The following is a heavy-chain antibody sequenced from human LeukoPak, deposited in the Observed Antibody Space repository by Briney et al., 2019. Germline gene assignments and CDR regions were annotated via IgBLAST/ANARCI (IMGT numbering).Heavy chain of an antibody. D-gene: IGHD3-10*01. CDR2: IYYSGST. Sequence: QPSETLSLTCTVSGGSISSSSYSWGWIRQPPGKGLEWIGSIYYSGSTYYNPSLKSRVTISVDTSKNQFSLKLSSVTAADTAVYYCAVSYGSGPYYYYGMDVWGKGPRSPSPQ. J-gene: IGHJ6*01. CDR3: AVSYGSGPYYYYGMDV. V-gene: IGHV4-39*07. CDR1: GGSISSSSYS.